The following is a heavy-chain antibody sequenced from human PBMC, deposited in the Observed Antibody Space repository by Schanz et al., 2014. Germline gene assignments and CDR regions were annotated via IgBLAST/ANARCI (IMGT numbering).Heavy chain of an antibody. CDR3: ARDPVEGAPTPYYFDS. Sequence: EVQLVESGGGLVQPGGSLRLSCAASGFSISDHTMRWDRQAPGKGLEWVSFISTGRYLYYADSVKGRFTISRDNTKNSVFLQMSSLRVEDTGLYFCARDPVEGAPTPYYFDSWGPGTLVTVSS. J-gene: IGHJ4*02. D-gene: IGHD1-26*01. V-gene: IGHV3-21*01. CDR2: ISTGRYL. CDR1: GFSISDHT.